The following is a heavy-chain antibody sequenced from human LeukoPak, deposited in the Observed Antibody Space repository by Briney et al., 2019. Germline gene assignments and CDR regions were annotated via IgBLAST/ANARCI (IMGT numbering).Heavy chain of an antibody. CDR1: GYIFNNFY. V-gene: IGHV1-46*02. Sequence: ASVKVSCKASGYIFNNFYVHWVRQAPGQGLEWVGIINPTSGRASNAQKFQGRVTMTTDMSTSTLHMELTSLTSEDTAVYYCVSGGVYRGGAFDLWGQGTLVTVSS. J-gene: IGHJ3*01. CDR2: INPTSGRA. D-gene: IGHD2-8*02. CDR3: VSGGVYRGGAFDL.